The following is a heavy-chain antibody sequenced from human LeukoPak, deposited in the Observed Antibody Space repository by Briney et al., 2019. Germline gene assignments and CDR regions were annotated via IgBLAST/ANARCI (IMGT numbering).Heavy chain of an antibody. CDR2: VNHSGST. J-gene: IGHJ6*03. Sequence: PSETLSLTCAVYGGSFSGYYWSWIRQLPGKGLEWIGEVNHSGSTNYNPSLKSRVTMSVDTSKNQFSLKLSSVTAADTAVYYCARGEAAAGPMDYMDVWDTGATVTVSS. V-gene: IGHV4-34*01. CDR1: GGSFSGYY. D-gene: IGHD6-13*01. CDR3: ARGEAAAGPMDYMDV.